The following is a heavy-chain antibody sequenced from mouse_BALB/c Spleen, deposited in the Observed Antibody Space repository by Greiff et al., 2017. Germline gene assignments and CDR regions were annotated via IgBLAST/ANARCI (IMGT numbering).Heavy chain of an antibody. CDR3: ARRGRGDLYYAMDY. D-gene: IGHD1-1*01. Sequence: QVQLQQSGAELMKPGASVKISCKATGYTFSSYWIEWVKQRPGHGLEWIGEILPGSGSTNYNEKFKGKATFTADTSSNTAYMQLSSLTSEDSAVYYCARRGRGDLYYAMDYWGQGTSVTVSS. CDR2: ILPGSGST. CDR1: GYTFSSYW. V-gene: IGHV1-9*01. J-gene: IGHJ4*01.